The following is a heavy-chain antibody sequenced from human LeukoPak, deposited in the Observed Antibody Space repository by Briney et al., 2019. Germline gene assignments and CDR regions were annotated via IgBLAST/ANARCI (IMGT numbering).Heavy chain of an antibody. CDR1: GFTFSSYS. CDR3: ARGGSGYCSGGRCYPFDF. CDR2: IWYDGSNK. Sequence: PGGSLRLSCAASGFTFSSYSMNWVRQAPGKGLEWVAVIWYDGSNKYYADSVKGRFTISRDNYKNTLYLQMNSMRAEDTAVYYCARGGSGYCSGGRCYPFDFWGQGILVTVSS. D-gene: IGHD2-15*01. V-gene: IGHV3-33*08. J-gene: IGHJ4*02.